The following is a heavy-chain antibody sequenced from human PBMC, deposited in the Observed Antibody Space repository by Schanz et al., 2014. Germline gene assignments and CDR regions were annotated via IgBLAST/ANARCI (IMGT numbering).Heavy chain of an antibody. J-gene: IGHJ4*02. V-gene: IGHV3-23*04. Sequence: EVQLVASGGGLVQPGGSLRLSCAASGFAVDNYYMSCVRQAPGRGLEWVSAISGSGGNTYYADAVRGRFTISRDNSKTTVYLQMNSLRAEDTAVYYCARIGGSVFDYWAQGTLVTVSS. D-gene: IGHD3-10*01. CDR1: GFAVDNYY. CDR2: ISGSGGNT. CDR3: ARIGGSVFDY.